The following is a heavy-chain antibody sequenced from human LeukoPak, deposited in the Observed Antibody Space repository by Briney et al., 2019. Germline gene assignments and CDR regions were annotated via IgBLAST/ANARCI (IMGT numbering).Heavy chain of an antibody. V-gene: IGHV3-9*01. D-gene: IGHD3-10*01. CDR3: ARGPKYGLSQYYFDY. CDR1: GFTFDDYA. J-gene: IGHJ4*02. CDR2: ISWNSGSI. Sequence: GRSLRLSCAASGFTFDDYAMHWVRQAPGKGLEWVSGISWNSGSIGYADSVKGRFTISRDNAKNSLYLQMNSLRAEDTAVYYCARGPKYGLSQYYFDYWGQGTLVTVSS.